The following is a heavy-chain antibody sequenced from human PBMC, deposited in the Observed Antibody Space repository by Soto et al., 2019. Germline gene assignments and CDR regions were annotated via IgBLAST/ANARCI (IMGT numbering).Heavy chain of an antibody. J-gene: IGHJ4*02. CDR2: IEEDGCEI. D-gene: IGHD3-3*01. CDR3: ARVDFWGGVWGLDY. Sequence: EVQLVESGGGLVQPGGSLRLSCSASGFAFSSHWMTWVRQAPGTGLELVSNIEEDGCEIFYADSMTGRFTASRDNARNSLSLDLSGMGAEDTALYYCARVDFWGGVWGLDYWGQGTMVTVSS. CDR1: GFAFSSHW. V-gene: IGHV3-7*01.